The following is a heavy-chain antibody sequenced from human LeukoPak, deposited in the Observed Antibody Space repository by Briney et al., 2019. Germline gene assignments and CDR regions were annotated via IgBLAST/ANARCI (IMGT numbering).Heavy chain of an antibody. D-gene: IGHD6-19*01. CDR2: IIPIFGTA. J-gene: IGHJ5*02. V-gene: IGHV1-69*05. CDR1: GGTFSSYA. Sequence: SVKVSCKASGGTFSSYAISWVRQAPGQGLEWMGGIIPIFGTANYAQKFQGRVTMTTDTSTSTAYMELRSLRSDDTAVYYCARGIAVAGRGAWFDPWGQGTLVTVSS. CDR3: ARGIAVAGRGAWFDP.